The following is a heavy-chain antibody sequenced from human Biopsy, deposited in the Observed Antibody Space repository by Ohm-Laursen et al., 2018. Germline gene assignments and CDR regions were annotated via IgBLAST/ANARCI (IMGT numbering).Heavy chain of an antibody. V-gene: IGHV4-4*07. Sequence: TLSLTCTVSGGSINSYYWSWMRQPAGKGLEWIGRLFTSGTTNYSPSLNNRVTMSVDTSKNQFSLRLPSVTAADTAVYYCVRGGSGSFPFDYWGPGTLVTVSP. D-gene: IGHD3-10*01. CDR3: VRGGSGSFPFDY. CDR1: GGSINSYY. J-gene: IGHJ4*02. CDR2: LFTSGTT.